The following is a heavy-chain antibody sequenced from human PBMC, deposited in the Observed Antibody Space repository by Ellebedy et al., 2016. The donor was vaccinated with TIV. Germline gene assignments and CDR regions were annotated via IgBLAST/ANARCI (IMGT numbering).Heavy chain of an antibody. CDR2: INPSGGST. Sequence: AASVKVSCKASGYTFTSYYMHWVRQAPGQGLEWMGIINPSGGSTSYAQKLQGRVTMTRDTSTSTVYMELSSLRSEDTAVYYCERDRGGVGATNGFDYWGQGTLVTVSS. V-gene: IGHV1-46*04. CDR1: GYTFTSYY. CDR3: ERDRGGVGATNGFDY. D-gene: IGHD1-26*01. J-gene: IGHJ4*02.